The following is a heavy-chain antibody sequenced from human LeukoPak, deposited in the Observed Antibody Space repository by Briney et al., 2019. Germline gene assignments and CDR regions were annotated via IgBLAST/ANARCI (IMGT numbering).Heavy chain of an antibody. CDR2: INSDGSST. CDR3: ARDATPSYSSSWKDDTHY. Sequence: GGSLRLSCAASGFTFSSYWMHRVRQAPGKGLVWVSRINSDGSSTSYADSVKGRFTISRDNAKNTLYLQMNSLRAEDTAVYYCARDATPSYSSSWKDDTHYWGQGILVTVSS. J-gene: IGHJ4*02. V-gene: IGHV3-74*01. D-gene: IGHD6-13*01. CDR1: GFTFSSYW.